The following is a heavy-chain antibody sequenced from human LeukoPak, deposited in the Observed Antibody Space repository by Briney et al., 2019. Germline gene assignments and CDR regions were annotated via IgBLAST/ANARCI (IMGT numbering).Heavy chain of an antibody. Sequence: SQTLSLTCALSRDSVSTNSAAWNWIRQSPSRGLEWLGRTYYRSKWHNDYAVSVKSRITINADTSKNQFSLQLNSVTPEDTAVYYCARGAAADPYNWFDPWGQGTLVTVSS. CDR2: TYYRSKWHN. CDR3: ARGAAADPYNWFDP. V-gene: IGHV6-1*01. D-gene: IGHD6-13*01. J-gene: IGHJ5*02. CDR1: RDSVSTNSAA.